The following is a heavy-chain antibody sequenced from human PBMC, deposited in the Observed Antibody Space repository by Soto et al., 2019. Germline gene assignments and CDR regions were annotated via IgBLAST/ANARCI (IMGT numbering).Heavy chain of an antibody. J-gene: IGHJ4*02. V-gene: IGHV4-39*01. CDR2: VYYSGST. CDR1: GGSVSSSSYY. CDR3: GRLEGLATISYNLAY. Sequence: SETLSLTCTVSGGSVSSSSYYWGWVRQPPGKGLEWIGSVYYSGSTYYNPSLESRVTISVDKSKNQFSLKLMSLSAADTAVYYCGRLEGLATISYNLAYWGQGALVTVSS. D-gene: IGHD1-1*01.